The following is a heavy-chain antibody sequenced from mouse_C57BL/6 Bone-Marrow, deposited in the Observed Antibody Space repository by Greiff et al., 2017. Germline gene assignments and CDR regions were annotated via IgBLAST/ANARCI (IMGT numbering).Heavy chain of an antibody. J-gene: IGHJ1*03. CDR3: ARKGYGSSCWYFDV. CDR2: IWSGGST. V-gene: IGHV2-2*01. Sequence: QVQLQQSGPGLVQPSQSLSITCTVSGFSLTSYGVHWVRQSPGKGLEWLGVIWSGGSTDYNAAFIYRLSISKDNSKSQVFFKMNSLQADETAIYYCARKGYGSSCWYFDVWGTGTTVTVSS. D-gene: IGHD1-1*01. CDR1: GFSLTSYG.